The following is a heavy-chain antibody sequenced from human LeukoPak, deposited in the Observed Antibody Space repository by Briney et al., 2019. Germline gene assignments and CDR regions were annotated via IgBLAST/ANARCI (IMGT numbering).Heavy chain of an antibody. CDR1: GFTFSSYA. CDR3: ANSIVGEDAFDI. V-gene: IGHV3-23*01. CDR2: ISGSGGST. D-gene: IGHD2-15*01. Sequence: GGSLRLSCAASGFTFSSYARSWVRQAPGKGLEWVSAISGSGGSTYYADSVKGRFTISRDNSKNTLYLQMNSLRAEDTAVYYCANSIVGEDAFDIWGQGTMVTVSS. J-gene: IGHJ3*02.